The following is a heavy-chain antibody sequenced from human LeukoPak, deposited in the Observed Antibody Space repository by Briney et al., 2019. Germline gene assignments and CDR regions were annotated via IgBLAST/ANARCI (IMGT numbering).Heavy chain of an antibody. V-gene: IGHV1-69*01. CDR2: IIPIFGTA. Sequence: SVKVSCKASGGTFSSYAISWVRQAPGQGLEWMGGIIPIFGTANYAQKFQGRVTITADESTSAAYMELSSLRSEDTAVYYCARAVVTMVRGSPLYYYYMDVWGKGTTVTISS. D-gene: IGHD3-10*01. CDR1: GGTFSSYA. CDR3: ARAVVTMVRGSPLYYYYMDV. J-gene: IGHJ6*03.